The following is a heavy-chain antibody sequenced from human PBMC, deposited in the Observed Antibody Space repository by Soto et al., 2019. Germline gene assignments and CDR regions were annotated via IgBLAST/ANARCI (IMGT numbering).Heavy chain of an antibody. CDR3: ARGSPPGWGSGSYYLSWFDP. Sequence: QVQLQESGPGLVKPSGTLSLTCAVSGGSISSSNWWSWVRQPPGKGLEWIGEIYHSGSTNYNPSLKSRVTISVDKSKNQFSLKLSSVTAADTAVYYCARGSPPGWGSGSYYLSWFDPWGQGTLVTVSS. D-gene: IGHD3-10*01. CDR1: GGSISSSNW. CDR2: IYHSGST. J-gene: IGHJ5*02. V-gene: IGHV4-4*02.